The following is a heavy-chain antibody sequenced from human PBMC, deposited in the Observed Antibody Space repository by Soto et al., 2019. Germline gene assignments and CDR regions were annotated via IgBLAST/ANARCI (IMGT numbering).Heavy chain of an antibody. J-gene: IGHJ4*02. CDR1: GITFSSYD. D-gene: IGHD3-10*01. V-gene: IGHV3-30*18. CDR2: ISYDGSNK. CDR3: AKDYWPTRGSGSPLDY. Sequence: GGSLRLSCAASGITFSSYDMHWVRQAPGKGLEWVAVISYDGSNKYYADSVKGRFTISRDNAKNTLYLQMSSLRAEDTAVYYCAKDYWPTRGSGSPLDYWGQGTLVTVSS.